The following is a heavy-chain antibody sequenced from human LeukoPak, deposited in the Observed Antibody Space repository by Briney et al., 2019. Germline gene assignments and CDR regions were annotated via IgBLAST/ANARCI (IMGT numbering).Heavy chain of an antibody. CDR1: GGSISSYY. D-gene: IGHD2-2*01. V-gene: IGHV4-59*08. J-gene: IGHJ5*02. CDR3: ARTGSTWDCSSTSCYGGNWFDP. Sequence: SETLSLTCTVSGGSISSYYWSWIRRPPGKGLEWSGYIYYSGSTNYNPSLKSRVTISVDTSKNQFSLKLSSVTAADTAVYYCARTGSTWDCSSTSCYGGNWFDPWGQGTLVTVSS. CDR2: IYYSGST.